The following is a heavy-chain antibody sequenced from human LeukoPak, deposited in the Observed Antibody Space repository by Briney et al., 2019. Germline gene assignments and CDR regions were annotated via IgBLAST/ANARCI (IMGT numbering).Heavy chain of an antibody. D-gene: IGHD6-13*01. CDR2: INPNSGGT. CDR3: ARDRGYSSLLYYYYYMDV. Sequence: GGSVTVSCKASNYTFTTYGINWVRQAPGQGLEGMGWINPNSGGTNYAQKFQGRVTMTRDTSISTAYMELSRLRSDDTAVYYCARDRGYSSLLYYYYYMDVWGKGTTVTVSS. J-gene: IGHJ6*03. V-gene: IGHV1-2*02. CDR1: NYTFTTYG.